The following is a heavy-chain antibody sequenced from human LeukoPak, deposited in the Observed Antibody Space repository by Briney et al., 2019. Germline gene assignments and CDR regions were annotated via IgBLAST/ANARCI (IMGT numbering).Heavy chain of an antibody. J-gene: IGHJ4*02. V-gene: IGHV3-23*01. CDR3: AKEAVDYDILTGYYTTGYFDY. D-gene: IGHD3-9*01. CDR1: GFTFSSYA. CDR2: ISGSGGNT. Sequence: VGSLRLSCAASGFTFSSYAISWVCQAPRRGVEWVSGISGSGGNTYYADSVKGRFTISRDNSKNTLYLQMSSLRAEDTAVYYCAKEAVDYDILTGYYTTGYFDYWGQGTLVTVSS.